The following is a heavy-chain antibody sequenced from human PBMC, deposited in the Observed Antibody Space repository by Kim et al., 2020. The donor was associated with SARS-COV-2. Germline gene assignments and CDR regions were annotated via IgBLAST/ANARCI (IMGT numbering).Heavy chain of an antibody. Sequence: YADPVKGRFTVSRDHAKNTLYLQMDNLRVEDTALYYCAKDHESSGWPTFDYWGQGTQVTVSS. V-gene: IGHV3-23*01. D-gene: IGHD3-22*01. CDR3: AKDHESSGWPTFDY. J-gene: IGHJ4*02.